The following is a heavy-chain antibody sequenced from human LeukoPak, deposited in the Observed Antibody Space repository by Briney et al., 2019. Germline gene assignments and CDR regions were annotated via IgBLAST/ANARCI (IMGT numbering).Heavy chain of an antibody. CDR3: AKEAVGTVDY. CDR2: ISSTGINT. V-gene: IGHV3-23*01. CDR1: GFTFSSYA. J-gene: IGHJ4*02. D-gene: IGHD2-15*01. Sequence: GGSLRLSCAASGFTFSSYAMSWIRQAPGKGLEWVSVISSTGINTYYADSLKGRFTISRDNSKNMLYLQMDSLRAEDTAVYYCAKEAVGTVDYWGQGTLVTVSS.